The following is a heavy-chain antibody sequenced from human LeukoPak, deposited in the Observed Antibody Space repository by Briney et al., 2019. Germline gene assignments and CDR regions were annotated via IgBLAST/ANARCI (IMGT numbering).Heavy chain of an antibody. D-gene: IGHD3-10*01. CDR3: ARERILATMVRGVINYNWFDP. CDR1: GYSISSGYY. Sequence: PSETLSLTCTVSGYSISSGYYWGWIRQPPGKGLEWIVVYHVGTTDYNPSLRSRVTISVDGSKNQMSLTLRSVAAEDTAMYYCARERILATMVRGVINYNWFDPWGQGTLVTVSS. CDR2: VYHVGTT. V-gene: IGHV4-38-2*02. J-gene: IGHJ5*02.